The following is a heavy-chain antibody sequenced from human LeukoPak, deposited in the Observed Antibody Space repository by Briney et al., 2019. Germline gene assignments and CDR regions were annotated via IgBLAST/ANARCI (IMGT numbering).Heavy chain of an antibody. CDR2: LKSKTDGGTT. V-gene: IGHV3-15*01. Sequence: GGSLRLACAATGFTFSSYSMNWVRQATGQGLECVGRLKSKTDGGTTDYAEPVNGRFTISRDDSKNTLYLQMNSLKTEDTAVYYCTTSYYDYVWGSYRYQKYYFDYWGQGSLVTVSS. CDR1: GFTFSSYS. D-gene: IGHD3-16*02. CDR3: TTSYYDYVWGSYRYQKYYFDY. J-gene: IGHJ4*02.